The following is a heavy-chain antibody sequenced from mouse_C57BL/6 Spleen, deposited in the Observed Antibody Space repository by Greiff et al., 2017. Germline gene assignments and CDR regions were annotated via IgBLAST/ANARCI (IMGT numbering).Heavy chain of an antibody. J-gene: IGHJ1*03. CDR3: ARAHPPITTVIASRYFDD. D-gene: IGHD1-1*01. CDR2: IYPGDGDT. CDR1: GYAFSSSW. V-gene: IGHV1-82*01. Sequence: VQLQQSGPELVKPGASVKISCKASGYAFSSSWMNWVKQRPGRGLGWIGRIYPGDGDTNYNGKFKGKATLTADKSSSTAYMQLSRLTSEYSAVYFCARAHPPITTVIASRYFDDWGTGTTVTVSS.